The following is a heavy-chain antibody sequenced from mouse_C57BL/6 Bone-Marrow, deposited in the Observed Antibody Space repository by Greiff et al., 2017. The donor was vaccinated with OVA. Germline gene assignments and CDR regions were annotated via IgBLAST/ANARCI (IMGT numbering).Heavy chain of an antibody. CDR2: IYPRSGNT. V-gene: IGHV1-81*01. Sequence: QVQLQQSGAELARPGASVKLSCKASGYTFTSYGISWVKQRTGQGLEWIGEIYPRSGNTYYNEKFKGKATLTADKSSSTAYMELRSLTSEDSAVYFFARCGLPLAYWGQGTLVTVSA. CDR3: ARCGLPLAY. D-gene: IGHD2-2*01. J-gene: IGHJ3*01. CDR1: GYTFTSYG.